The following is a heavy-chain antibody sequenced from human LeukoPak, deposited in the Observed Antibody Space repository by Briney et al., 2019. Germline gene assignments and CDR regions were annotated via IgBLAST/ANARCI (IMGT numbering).Heavy chain of an antibody. Sequence: GGSLRLXCAASGFTCSSYSMNWVRLAPGKGLEWVSSISSSSSYIYYADSVKGRFTISRDNAKNSLYLQMNSLRAEDTAVYYCARGATYYYDSSGYIAFDYWGQGTLVTVSS. CDR1: GFTCSSYS. CDR2: ISSSSSYI. CDR3: ARGATYYYDSSGYIAFDY. J-gene: IGHJ4*02. V-gene: IGHV3-21*01. D-gene: IGHD3-22*01.